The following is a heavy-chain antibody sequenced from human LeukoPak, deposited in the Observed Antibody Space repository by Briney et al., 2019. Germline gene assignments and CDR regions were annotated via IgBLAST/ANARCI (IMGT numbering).Heavy chain of an antibody. Sequence: ASVKVSCTASGYTFTGYYMHWVRQAPGQGLEWMGRINPNSGGTNYAQKFQGRVTMTRDTSISTAYMELSRLRSDDTAVYYCARDAEYYDFWSGYYVWFDPWGQGTLVTVSS. V-gene: IGHV1-2*06. CDR3: ARDAEYYDFWSGYYVWFDP. J-gene: IGHJ5*02. CDR1: GYTFTGYY. CDR2: INPNSGGT. D-gene: IGHD3-3*01.